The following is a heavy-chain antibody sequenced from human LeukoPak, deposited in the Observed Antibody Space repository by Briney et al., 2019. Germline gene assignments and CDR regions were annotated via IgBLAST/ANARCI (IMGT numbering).Heavy chain of an antibody. CDR3: ARQGYDILTGPTPVDY. Sequence: GESLKISLKGSGYSFTSYWIGWVRQLPRKGLELMGIIYPGDSDSRYSPSFQGQVTISADKSIGTAYLPWSSLKASDTAMYYCARQGYDILTGPTPVDYWGQGTLVTVSS. CDR2: IYPGDSDS. D-gene: IGHD3-9*01. CDR1: GYSFTSYW. V-gene: IGHV5-51*01. J-gene: IGHJ4*02.